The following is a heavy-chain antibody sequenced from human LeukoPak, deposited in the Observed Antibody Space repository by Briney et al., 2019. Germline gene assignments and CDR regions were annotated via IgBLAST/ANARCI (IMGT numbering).Heavy chain of an antibody. Sequence: PSETLSLTCTISGGSISDYFWTWVRQPAGKGLEWIGRDSATGSTNYNPSPKSRITMSVDTSKNQFSLRLTSVTAADTAIYYCAREIRGGNYGNYGHWFDPWGQGTLVTVSS. D-gene: IGHD4-17*01. CDR2: DSATGST. V-gene: IGHV4-4*07. CDR3: AREIRGGNYGNYGHWFDP. CDR1: GGSISDYF. J-gene: IGHJ5*02.